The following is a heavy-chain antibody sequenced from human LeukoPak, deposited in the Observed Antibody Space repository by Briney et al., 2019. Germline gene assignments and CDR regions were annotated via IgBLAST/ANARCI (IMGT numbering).Heavy chain of an antibody. D-gene: IGHD3-3*01. CDR2: IYYSGST. CDR1: GGSISSYY. J-gene: IGHJ5*02. V-gene: IGHV4-59*01. CDR3: ARAPPYDFWSGLGWFDP. Sequence: TSETLSLTCTVSGGSISSYYWSWIRQPPGKGLEWIGYIYYSGSTNYNPSLKSRVTISVDASKNQFSLKLSSVTAADTAVYYCARAPPYDFWSGLGWFDPWGQGTLVTVSS.